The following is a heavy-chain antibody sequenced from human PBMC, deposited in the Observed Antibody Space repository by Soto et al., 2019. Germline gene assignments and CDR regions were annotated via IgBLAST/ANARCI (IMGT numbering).Heavy chain of an antibody. D-gene: IGHD6-19*01. CDR2: IIPIFGTA. V-gene: IGHV1-69*13. CDR3: ARESRSSGWWDAFDI. J-gene: IGHJ3*02. CDR1: GGTFSSYA. Sequence: ASVKVSCKASGGTFSSYAISWVRQAPGQGLEWMGGIIPIFGTANYAQKFQGRVTITADESTSTAYMELSSLRSEDTAVYYCARESRSSGWWDAFDIWGQGTMVTVSS.